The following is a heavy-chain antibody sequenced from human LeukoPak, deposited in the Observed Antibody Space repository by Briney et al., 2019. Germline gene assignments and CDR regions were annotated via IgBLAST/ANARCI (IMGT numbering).Heavy chain of an antibody. CDR3: ARRGGSYGAPYYFDY. CDR1: GGSISSGGYS. D-gene: IGHD1-26*01. J-gene: IGHJ4*02. CDR2: IHYSGST. V-gene: IGHV4-30-4*07. Sequence: SETLSLTCAVSGGSISSGGYSWSWIRQPPGKGLEWIGYIHYSGSTYYNPSLKSRVTISVDTSKNQFYLKLSSVTAADTAVYYCARRGGSYGAPYYFDYWGQGTLVTVSS.